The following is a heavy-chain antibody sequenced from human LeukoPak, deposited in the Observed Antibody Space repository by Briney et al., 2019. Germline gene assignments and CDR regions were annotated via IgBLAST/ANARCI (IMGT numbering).Heavy chain of an antibody. CDR1: GFTFSSYE. D-gene: IGHD6-13*01. CDR3: ARDSGIAAAGMVY. Sequence: GGSLRLSCAASGFTFSSYEMNWVRQAPGKGLEWVSYISSSGSTIYYADSAKGRFTISRDNAKNSLYLQMNSLRAEDTAVYYCARDSGIAAAGMVYWGQGTLVTVSS. J-gene: IGHJ4*02. V-gene: IGHV3-48*03. CDR2: ISSSGSTI.